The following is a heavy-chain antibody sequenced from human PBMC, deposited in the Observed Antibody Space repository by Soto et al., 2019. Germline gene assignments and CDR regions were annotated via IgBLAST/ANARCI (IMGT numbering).Heavy chain of an antibody. CDR1: GGSVSSRSYF. D-gene: IGHD2-15*01. J-gene: IGHJ5*02. Sequence: QVQVQESGPGLVKPSDTLSLTCTVSGGSVSSRSYFWGWIRQPPGKGLEWIGTIYYNGSTYYNPSLKSRVTLSVDMSKNQFSLKLTSVTASDTAVYYCARQRVIPATPTNWFDPWGQGTLVTVSS. CDR3: ARQRVIPATPTNWFDP. CDR2: IYYNGST. V-gene: IGHV4-39*01.